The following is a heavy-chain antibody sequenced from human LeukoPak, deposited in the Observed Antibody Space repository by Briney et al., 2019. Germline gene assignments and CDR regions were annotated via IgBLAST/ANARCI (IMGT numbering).Heavy chain of an antibody. J-gene: IGHJ6*03. Sequence: SETLSLTCAVYGGSFSGYYWSWIRQPPGKGLEWIGSIYYSGSTYYNRSLKSRVTISVDTSKNQFSLKLSSVTAADTAVYYCARVHHYYYYMDVWGKGTTVTVSS. CDR2: IYYSGST. CDR1: GGSFSGYY. V-gene: IGHV4-34*01. CDR3: ARVHHYYYYMDV.